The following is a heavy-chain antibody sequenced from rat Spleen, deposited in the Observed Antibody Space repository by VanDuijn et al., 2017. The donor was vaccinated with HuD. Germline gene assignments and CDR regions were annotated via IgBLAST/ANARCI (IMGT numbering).Heavy chain of an antibody. V-gene: IGHV5-29*01. CDR2: ISYDGSST. CDR3: ASRTGNWFAY. J-gene: IGHJ3*01. Sequence: EVQLVESGGGLVQPGRSLKLSCAASGFTFSNYGMAWVRQAPTKGLEWVATISYDGSSTYYRDSVKGRFTISRDNAKNTLYLQMDSLRSEDTATYYCASRTGNWFAYWGQGTLVTVSS. CDR1: GFTFSNYG. D-gene: IGHD5-1*01.